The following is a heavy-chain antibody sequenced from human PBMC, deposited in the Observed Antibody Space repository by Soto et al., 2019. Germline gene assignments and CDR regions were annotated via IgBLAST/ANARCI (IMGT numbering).Heavy chain of an antibody. CDR1: GGSFSSDHW. Sequence: QVQLQESGPGLVKPSGTLSLTCAVSGGSFSSDHWWSWVRRPPGKGLEWIGEIYHSGSTNYNPALKSRVTISVDKSKNQFPLKLNPVTAADTAVYYCATSAWYRSDYWGQGTLVTVSS. D-gene: IGHD6-19*01. CDR2: IYHSGST. V-gene: IGHV4-4*02. J-gene: IGHJ4*02. CDR3: ATSAWYRSDY.